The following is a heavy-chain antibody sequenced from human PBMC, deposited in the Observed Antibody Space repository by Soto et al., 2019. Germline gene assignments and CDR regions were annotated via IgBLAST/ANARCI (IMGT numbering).Heavy chain of an antibody. Sequence: ASVKVSCKAPGYTFTGYYMHWVRQAPGQGLEWMGWINPNSGGTNYAQKFQGRVTVTRDTSISTAYMELSRLRSDDTAVYYCARDLLSRRGYSGYPLAFWGQGTLVTVSS. D-gene: IGHD5-12*01. CDR1: GYTFTGYY. CDR2: INPNSGGT. V-gene: IGHV1-2*02. J-gene: IGHJ4*02. CDR3: ARDLLSRRGYSGYPLAF.